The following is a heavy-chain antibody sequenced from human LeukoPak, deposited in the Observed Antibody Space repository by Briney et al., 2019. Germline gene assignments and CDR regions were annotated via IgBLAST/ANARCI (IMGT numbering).Heavy chain of an antibody. CDR1: GGSISSYY. CDR3: ASYDSSGYYFDY. D-gene: IGHD3-22*01. J-gene: IGHJ4*02. Sequence: SETLSLTCTVSGGSISSYYWSWLRQPPGKGLEWVGYIYYSGSTNYNPSRKSRVTISVDTSKNQFSLKLSSVTDEDTAVYYCASYDSSGYYFDYWGQGTLVTVSS. V-gene: IGHV4-59*13. CDR2: IYYSGST.